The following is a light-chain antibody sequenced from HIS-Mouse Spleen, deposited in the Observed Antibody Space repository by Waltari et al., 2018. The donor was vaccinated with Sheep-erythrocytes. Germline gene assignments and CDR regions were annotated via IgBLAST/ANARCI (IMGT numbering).Light chain of an antibody. Sequence: NFMLTQPHSVSESPGKTVTISCTRSSGSIASTYVQWYPQRPGSAPTTVIYEDNHRPSGVPDRFSGSIDSSSNSASLTISGLKTEDEADYYCQSYDSSNHGVFGGGTKLTVL. V-gene: IGLV6-57*04. CDR1: SGSIASTY. J-gene: IGLJ3*02. CDR3: QSYDSSNHGV. CDR2: EDN.